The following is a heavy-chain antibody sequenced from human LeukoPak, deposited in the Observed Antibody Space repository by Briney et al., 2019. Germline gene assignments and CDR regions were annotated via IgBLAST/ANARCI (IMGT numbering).Heavy chain of an antibody. CDR1: GGTFSSYA. D-gene: IGHD2-2*01. CDR3: ARGALSRGVPAAMDYMDV. J-gene: IGHJ6*03. CDR2: IIPIFGTA. Sequence: GASVKVSCKASGGTFSSYAISWVRQAPGQGLEWMGGIIPIFGTANYAQKFQGRVTITADESTSTAYLELSSLRSEDTAVYYCARGALSRGVPAAMDYMDVWGKGTTVTVS. V-gene: IGHV1-69*01.